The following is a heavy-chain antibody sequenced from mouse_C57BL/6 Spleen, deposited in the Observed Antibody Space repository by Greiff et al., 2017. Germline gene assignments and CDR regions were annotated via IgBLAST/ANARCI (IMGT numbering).Heavy chain of an antibody. CDR3: ARPRDGYYFDY. J-gene: IGHJ2*01. D-gene: IGHD2-3*01. Sequence: EVMLVESGGDLVKPGGSLKLSCAASGFTFSSYGMSWVRQTPDKRLEWVATISSGGSYTYYPDSVKGRFTISRDNAKNTLYLQMSSLKSEDTAMYYCARPRDGYYFDYWGQGTTLTVSS. V-gene: IGHV5-6*01. CDR2: ISSGGSYT. CDR1: GFTFSSYG.